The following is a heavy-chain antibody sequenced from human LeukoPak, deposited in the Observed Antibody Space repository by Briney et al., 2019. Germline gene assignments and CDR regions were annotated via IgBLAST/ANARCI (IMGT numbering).Heavy chain of an antibody. D-gene: IGHD3-22*01. CDR3: SRNWYDSGGYSSFDC. V-gene: IGHV3-48*03. CDR2: ISNGASTI. CDR1: GFTFSSYE. J-gene: IGHJ4*02. Sequence: GGTLRLSCEASGFTFSSYEMNWVRQAPGKGLEWVSYISNGASTIYYADSVKGRFIISRDNAKNSLYLQMNSLRADDTAVYYCSRNWYDSGGYSSFDCWGQGSLVTVSS.